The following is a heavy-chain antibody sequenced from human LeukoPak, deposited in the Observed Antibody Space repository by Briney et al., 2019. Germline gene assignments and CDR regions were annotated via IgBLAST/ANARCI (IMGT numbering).Heavy chain of an antibody. D-gene: IGHD5-12*01. Sequence: GGSLRLSCEGSGFSVSSNYMTWVRQAPGKGLEWVSVIYSGGSTDYADSVKGRFTISRDNSKNTLYLQMNSLRAEDTAVYYCAGTLYSGYGLGSLGAFDIWGQGTMVTVSS. CDR2: IYSGGST. V-gene: IGHV3-66*01. J-gene: IGHJ3*02. CDR1: GFSVSSNY. CDR3: AGTLYSGYGLGSLGAFDI.